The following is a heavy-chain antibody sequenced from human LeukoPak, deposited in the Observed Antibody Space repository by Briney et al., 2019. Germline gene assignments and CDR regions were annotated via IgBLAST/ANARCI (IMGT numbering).Heavy chain of an antibody. J-gene: IGHJ4*02. CDR3: AKEIYYYDSSGYYD. D-gene: IGHD3-22*01. V-gene: IGHV3-7*01. Sequence: GGSLRLSCEASGLTFNKYWMTWVRQAPGKGLEWVANIKQDGSEKNYVDSVKGRFTISRDNAKNSLSLRMNSLSAEDTAVYYSAKEIYYYDSSGYYDWGQGTLVTVSS. CDR2: IKQDGSEK. CDR1: GLTFNKYW.